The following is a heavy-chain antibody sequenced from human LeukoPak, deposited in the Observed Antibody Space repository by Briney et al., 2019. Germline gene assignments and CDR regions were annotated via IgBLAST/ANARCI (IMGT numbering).Heavy chain of an antibody. D-gene: IGHD1-26*01. CDR2: IYSGGTT. CDR1: GFTFSSYS. CDR3: ARDHIVGATNPSYYYSGMDV. Sequence: PGGSLRLSCAASGFTFSSYSMTWVRQAPGKGLEWVSVIYSGGTTKYADSVKGRFTISRDESKNTVYLQMNSLRGEDTAVYFCARDHIVGATNPSYYYSGMDVWGQGTRSPSP. J-gene: IGHJ6*02. V-gene: IGHV3-66*01.